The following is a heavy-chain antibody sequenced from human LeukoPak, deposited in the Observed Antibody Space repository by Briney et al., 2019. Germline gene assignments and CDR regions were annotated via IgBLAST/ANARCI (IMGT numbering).Heavy chain of an antibody. CDR2: INPYTANT. Sequence: VASVKVSCKTSGYTFTNYGISWVRQAPGQGLEWMGWINPYTANTKSAQKLPYRVTLTTDTSTSTTYMELSSLRSDDTAVYYCARVPSGGSEYFHHWGQGTLVTVSS. CDR1: GYTFTNYG. V-gene: IGHV1-18*04. D-gene: IGHD3-16*01. CDR3: ARVPSGGSEYFHH. J-gene: IGHJ1*01.